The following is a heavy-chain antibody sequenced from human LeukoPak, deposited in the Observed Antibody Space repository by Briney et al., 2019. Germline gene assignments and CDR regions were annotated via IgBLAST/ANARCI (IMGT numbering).Heavy chain of an antibody. V-gene: IGHV3-30*18. Sequence: PGGSLRLSCAASGFTFDDYAMHWVRQAPGKGLEGVAVISYDGSNKYYADSVKGRFTISRDNSKNTLYLQMNSLRAEDTAVYYCAKDPRGAYYDGNNWFDPWGQGTLVTVSS. CDR2: ISYDGSNK. D-gene: IGHD3-22*01. J-gene: IGHJ5*02. CDR1: GFTFDDYA. CDR3: AKDPRGAYYDGNNWFDP.